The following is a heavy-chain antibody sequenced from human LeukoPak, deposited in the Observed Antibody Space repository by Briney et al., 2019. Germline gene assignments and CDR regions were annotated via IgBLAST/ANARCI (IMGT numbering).Heavy chain of an antibody. Sequence: SVKVSCKASGYTFTSYGISWVRQAPGQGLEWMGGIIPIFGTANYAQKFQGRVTITADKSTSTAYMELSSLRSEDTAVYYCARVSDFWSGYTTPWGQGTLVTVSS. V-gene: IGHV1-69*06. J-gene: IGHJ4*02. CDR1: GYTFTSYG. D-gene: IGHD3-3*01. CDR2: IIPIFGTA. CDR3: ARVSDFWSGYTTP.